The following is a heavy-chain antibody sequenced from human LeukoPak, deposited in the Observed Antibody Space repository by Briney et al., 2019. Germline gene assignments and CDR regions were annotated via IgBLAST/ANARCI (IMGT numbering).Heavy chain of an antibody. Sequence: VASVTVSCKASGGTFSIYAISWVRQAPGQGLEWMGSIIPIFGIANYAQNFQGRITITPDKSTSTAYMELSSLRSEDTAGYYCAREWGYPDYPWGQGTLVTVSS. D-gene: IGHD5-18*01. J-gene: IGHJ5*02. V-gene: IGHV1-69*04. CDR1: GGTFSIYA. CDR2: IIPIFGIA. CDR3: AREWGYPDYP.